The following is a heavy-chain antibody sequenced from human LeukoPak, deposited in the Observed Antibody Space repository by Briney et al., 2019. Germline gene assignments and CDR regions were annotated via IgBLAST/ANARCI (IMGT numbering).Heavy chain of an antibody. CDR1: GYTFTSYG. CDR3: ATGRGSYFDAFDI. J-gene: IGHJ3*02. D-gene: IGHD1-26*01. CDR2: IIPIFGTA. Sequence: SVKVSCKASGYTFTSYGISWVRQAPGQGLEWMGGIIPIFGTAIYAQKFQGRVTMTEDTSTDTAYMELSSLRSEDTAVYYCATGRGSYFDAFDIWGQGTMVTVSS. V-gene: IGHV1-69*06.